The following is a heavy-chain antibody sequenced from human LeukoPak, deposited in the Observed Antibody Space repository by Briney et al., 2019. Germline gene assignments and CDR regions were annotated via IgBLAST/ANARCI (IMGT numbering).Heavy chain of an antibody. D-gene: IGHD3-10*01. V-gene: IGHV4-38-2*02. CDR3: GGEGEGEGGRYYGSGSYLFDY. CDR2: IYHSGST. CDR1: GYSISSGYY. Sequence: SETLSLTCAVSGYSISSGYYWGWIRQPPGKGREGIGSIYHSGSTYYNPSLKSRVTISIDTSKNQLSLKLSTLTAADTAVYYGGGEGEGEGGRYYGSGSYLFDYWGQGTLVTVSS. J-gene: IGHJ4*02.